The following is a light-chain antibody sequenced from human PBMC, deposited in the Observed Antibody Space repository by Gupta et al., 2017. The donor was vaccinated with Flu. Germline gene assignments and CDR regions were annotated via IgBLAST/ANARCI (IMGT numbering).Light chain of an antibody. CDR1: SVGSKY. Sequence: QTVTSTGRGASVGSKYASWYQQKPGTAPDLLIYDNNKRPSGMPDRFSGSRSGTSATLDITGVQAADEAEYYCSSWDGSETGEMVFGGGTKVTVL. V-gene: IGLV3-19*01. CDR3: SSWDGSETGEMV. J-gene: IGLJ3*02. CDR2: DNN.